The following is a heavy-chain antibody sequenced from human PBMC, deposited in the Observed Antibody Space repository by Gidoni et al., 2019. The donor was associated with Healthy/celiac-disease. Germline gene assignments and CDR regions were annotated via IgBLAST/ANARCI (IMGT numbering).Heavy chain of an antibody. CDR3: ARPLSGWPSYDAFDI. V-gene: IGHV5-51*03. D-gene: IGHD6-19*01. CDR1: GYSFTSYW. Sequence: DVQLAQSGAEVKRQGESLKNSCKGSGYSFTSYWIGWVRQVPGKGLEWMGILYPGDADTRYSPPFQGQVTSSADKSISTAYLQWSSLKAADTAMYYCARPLSGWPSYDAFDIWGQGTMVTVSS. J-gene: IGHJ3*02. CDR2: LYPGDADT.